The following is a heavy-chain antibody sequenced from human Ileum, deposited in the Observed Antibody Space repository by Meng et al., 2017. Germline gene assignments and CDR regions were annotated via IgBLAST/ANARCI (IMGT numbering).Heavy chain of an antibody. Sequence: QGRVNPGGTGLCKPSGPLSLTCAVYGGSFSGYYWSWIRQPPGKGLEWIGEINHSGGTNYNPSLKSRVTISVDTSKNQFSLKLSSVTAADTAVYYCARTSGWFYYWGQGTLVTVSS. CDR1: GGSFSGYY. V-gene: IGHV4-34*01. CDR3: ARTSGWFYY. CDR2: INHSGGT. D-gene: IGHD6-19*01. J-gene: IGHJ4*02.